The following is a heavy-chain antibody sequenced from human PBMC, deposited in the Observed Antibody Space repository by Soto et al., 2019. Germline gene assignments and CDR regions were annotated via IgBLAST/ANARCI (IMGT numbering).Heavy chain of an antibody. CDR1: GFTFSNYG. CDR2: IWYDGSNK. V-gene: IGHV3-33*01. J-gene: IGHJ4*02. Sequence: GGSLRLSCAASGFTFSNYGMHWVRQAPGKGLEWVAAIWYDGSNKYYADSVKGRFTISRDNSKNTLYVQMNSLRAEDTAVYYCARESSNYVSDYWGQGTQVTVSS. D-gene: IGHD4-4*01. CDR3: ARESSNYVSDY.